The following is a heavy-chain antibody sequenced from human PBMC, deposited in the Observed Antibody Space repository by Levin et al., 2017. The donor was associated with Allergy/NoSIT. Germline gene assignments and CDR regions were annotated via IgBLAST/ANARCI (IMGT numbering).Heavy chain of an antibody. CDR3: ARGTVSGYYY. D-gene: IGHD3-3*01. CDR2: IYPASGKT. J-gene: IGHJ1*01. Sequence: KPSETLSLTCTVSGVSMSSFYWSWLRQPAGKEPQCIGRIYPASGKTTYNPSFKSRITMSLDKSMTQFSLRLTSLTAAETAGYYCARGTVSGYYYWGQGIPVTVSS. CDR1: GVSMSSFY. V-gene: IGHV4-4*07.